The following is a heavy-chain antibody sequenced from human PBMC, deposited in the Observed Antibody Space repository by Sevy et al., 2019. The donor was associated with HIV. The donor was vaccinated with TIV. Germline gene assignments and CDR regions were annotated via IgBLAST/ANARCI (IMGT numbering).Heavy chain of an antibody. Sequence: SETLSLTCTVSGDSFSSYFWAWIRQPAGKGLEWIGRINTSGSTNYNPSLNSRVTMSVDTSKSQFSLKVTSLTAADTAIYFCARSNWVTATNGFSKSYYFDYWGQGSLVTVSS. CDR1: GDSFSSYF. V-gene: IGHV4-4*07. D-gene: IGHD7-27*01. CDR3: ARSNWVTATNGFSKSYYFDY. J-gene: IGHJ4*02. CDR2: INTSGST.